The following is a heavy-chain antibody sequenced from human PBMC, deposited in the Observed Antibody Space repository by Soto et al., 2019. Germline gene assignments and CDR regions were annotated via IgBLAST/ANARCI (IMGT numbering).Heavy chain of an antibody. Sequence: SETLSLTCSVSGGSGSTHYWSWIRQPPGRGLEWIGSIHYTGSTYYSPSLKSRVTISIDTSQKQFSLKLSSVTAADTAVYYCASNHGGTFDYWGQGTLVTVSS. V-gene: IGHV4-59*05. CDR3: ASNHGGTFDY. CDR2: IHYTGST. CDR1: GGSGSTHY. J-gene: IGHJ4*02. D-gene: IGHD3-16*01.